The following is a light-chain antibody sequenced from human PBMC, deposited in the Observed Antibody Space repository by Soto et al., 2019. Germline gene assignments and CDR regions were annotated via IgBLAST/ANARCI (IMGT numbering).Light chain of an antibody. Sequence: EIVLTQSPGTLTLSPGERATLSCRASQSVRSNYLAWYQQGPGQAPRLLIFAASSRATGIPDRSSGSGSGTDFTLTISRLEPEDFAVYYCQQYSTSPWTFGQGTKVDIK. CDR2: AAS. J-gene: IGKJ1*01. CDR1: QSVRSNY. CDR3: QQYSTSPWT. V-gene: IGKV3-20*01.